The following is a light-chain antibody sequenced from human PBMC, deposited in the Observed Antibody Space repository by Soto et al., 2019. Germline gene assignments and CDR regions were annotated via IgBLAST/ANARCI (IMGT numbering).Light chain of an antibody. J-gene: IGKJ2*01. Sequence: DIQMTQSPSSLSASVGDRVTITCRASQSISSYLNWYHQKPGKAHKLLIYAASSLQSGVPSRFSGSGSGTDFTLTISSLQPEDFATYYCQQSYSTPQYTFGQGTKLEIK. V-gene: IGKV1-39*01. CDR1: QSISSY. CDR3: QQSYSTPQYT. CDR2: AAS.